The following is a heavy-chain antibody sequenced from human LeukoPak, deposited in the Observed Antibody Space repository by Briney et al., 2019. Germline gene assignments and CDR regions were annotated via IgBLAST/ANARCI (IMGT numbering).Heavy chain of an antibody. J-gene: IGHJ4*02. Sequence: GGSLRLSCTASGFTFGDYAMSWFRQAPGKGLEWVGFIRSKAYGGTTEYAASVKGRFTISRDDSKSIAYLQMNSLKTEDTAVYYCTSDCGGDCYHDYWGQGTLVTVSS. CDR3: TSDCGGDCYHDY. V-gene: IGHV3-49*03. D-gene: IGHD2-21*02. CDR2: IRSKAYGGTT. CDR1: GFTFGDYA.